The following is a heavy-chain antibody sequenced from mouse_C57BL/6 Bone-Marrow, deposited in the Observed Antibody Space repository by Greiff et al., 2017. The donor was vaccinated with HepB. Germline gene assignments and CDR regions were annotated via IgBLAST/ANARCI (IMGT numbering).Heavy chain of an antibody. J-gene: IGHJ1*03. CDR1: GYTFTGYW. CDR3: ARGGVLRWYVDV. V-gene: IGHV1-9*01. D-gene: IGHD1-1*01. CDR2: ILPGSGST. Sequence: VQLQQSGAELMKPGASVKLSCKATGYTFTGYWIEWVKQRPGHGLEWIGEILPGSGSTIYNEKFKGKVTFTADTSSNTAYMQLSILTTEDSAIYYCARGGVLRWYVDVWGTGTTVTVSS.